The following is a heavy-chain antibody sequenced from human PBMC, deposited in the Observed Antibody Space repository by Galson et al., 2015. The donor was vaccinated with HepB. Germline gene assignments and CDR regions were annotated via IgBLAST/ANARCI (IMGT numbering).Heavy chain of an antibody. CDR3: ARWQEAKTTGTTGAFDI. D-gene: IGHD1-1*01. V-gene: IGHV3-33*01. J-gene: IGHJ3*02. CDR1: GFTFSRYG. Sequence: SLRLSCAASGFTFSRYGMHWVRQAPGKGLEWVAVIWFDGSNKYYADSVKGRFTISRDNSKNTLWLQMNSLRAEDTAMYYCARWQEAKTTGTTGAFDIWGQGTMVMVSS. CDR2: IWFDGSNK.